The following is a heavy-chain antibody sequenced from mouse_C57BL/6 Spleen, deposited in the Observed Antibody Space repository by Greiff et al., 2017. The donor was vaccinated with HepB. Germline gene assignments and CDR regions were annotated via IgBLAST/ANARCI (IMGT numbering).Heavy chain of an antibody. J-gene: IGHJ4*01. V-gene: IGHV14-3*01. CDR2: IDPANGNT. Sequence: EVQLQESVAELVRPGASVKLSCTASGFNIKNTYMHWVKQRPEQGLEWIGRIDPANGNTKYAPKFQGKATITADTSSYTAYLQLSSLTSEDTAIYNCALYYYGSTYAMDYWGQGTSVTVSS. CDR1: GFNIKNTY. D-gene: IGHD1-1*01. CDR3: ALYYYGSTYAMDY.